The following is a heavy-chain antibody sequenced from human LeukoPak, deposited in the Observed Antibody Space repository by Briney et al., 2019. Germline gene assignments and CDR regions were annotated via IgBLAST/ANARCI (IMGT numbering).Heavy chain of an antibody. CDR1: GYTFTGYY. J-gene: IGHJ4*02. CDR2: INPNSGGT. CDR3: ASSNGYYDSSGYYLYYFDY. V-gene: IGHV1-2*06. D-gene: IGHD3-22*01. Sequence: ASVKASCKASGYTFTGYYMHWVRQAPGQGLEWMGRINPNSGGTNYAQKFQGRVTMTRDTSISTAYMELSRLRSDDTAVYYCASSNGYYDSSGYYLYYFDYWGQGTLVTVSS.